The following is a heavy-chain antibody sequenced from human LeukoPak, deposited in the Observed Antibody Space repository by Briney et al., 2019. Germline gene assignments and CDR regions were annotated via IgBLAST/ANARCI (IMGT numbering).Heavy chain of an antibody. J-gene: IGHJ5*02. D-gene: IGHD6-6*01. V-gene: IGHV3-64*01. CDR1: GFTFSTYA. CDR2: INNKGDFT. CDR3: TGSSSSANYFDP. Sequence: PGGSLRLSFAASGFTFSTYAMHWVRPAPGKGLEYVSTINNKGDFTYYVNSVKGRFTISGDNSKNTLYLQMGSLRAEDMALYYCTGSSSSANYFDPWGQGTLVTVSS.